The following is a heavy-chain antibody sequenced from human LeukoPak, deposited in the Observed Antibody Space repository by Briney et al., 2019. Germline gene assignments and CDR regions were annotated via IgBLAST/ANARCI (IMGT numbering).Heavy chain of an antibody. CDR1: GYTFTSYG. CDR2: ISAYNGNT. V-gene: IGHV1-18*01. Sequence: ASVKVSCKASGYTFTSYGISWVRQAPGQPLEWMGWISAYNGNTNYAQKLQGRVTMTTDTSTSTAYMELRSLRSDDTAVYYCASQTRIYGDYLIDCWGQGTLVTVSS. CDR3: ASQTRIYGDYLIDC. D-gene: IGHD4-17*01. J-gene: IGHJ4*02.